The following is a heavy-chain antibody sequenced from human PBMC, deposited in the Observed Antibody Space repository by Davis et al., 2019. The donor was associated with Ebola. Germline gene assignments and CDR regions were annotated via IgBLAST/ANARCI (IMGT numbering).Heavy chain of an antibody. CDR2: IYYSGST. Sequence: MPSETLSLTCTVSGGSISSSSYYWGWIRQPPGKGLEWIGSIYYSGSTYYNPSLKSRVTISVDTSKNQFSLKLSSVTAADTAVYYCARTKGVTVDYINWGQGTLVTVSS. CDR3: ARTKGVTVDYIN. CDR1: GGSISSSSYY. J-gene: IGHJ4*02. V-gene: IGHV4-39*01. D-gene: IGHD4-11*01.